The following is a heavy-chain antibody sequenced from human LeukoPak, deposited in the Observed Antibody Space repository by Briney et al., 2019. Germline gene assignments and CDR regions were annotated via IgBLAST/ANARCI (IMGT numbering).Heavy chain of an antibody. D-gene: IGHD2-2*01. CDR3: TVQEGYALGY. CDR1: GFTITSYV. V-gene: IGHV3-15*01. CDR2: IKSKTDGGTT. J-gene: IGHJ4*02. Sequence: GGSLRLSCTASGFTITSYVTSWVRQAPGKGLEWVGRIKSKTDGGTTDYAAPVKGRFTISRDDSKNTLYLQMNSLKTEDTAVYYCTVQEGYALGYWGQGTLVTVSS.